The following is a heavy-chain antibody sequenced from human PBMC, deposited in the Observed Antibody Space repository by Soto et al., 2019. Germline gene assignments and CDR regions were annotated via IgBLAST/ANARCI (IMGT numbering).Heavy chain of an antibody. Sequence: PSETLSLTCTVSGGSISSGDYYWSWIRQPPGKGLEWIGYIYYSGSTYYNPSLKSRVTISVDTSKNQFSLKLSSVTAADTAVYYCATTAARPRLYYYYGMDVWGQGTTVTVSS. V-gene: IGHV4-30-4*01. CDR1: GGSISSGDYY. J-gene: IGHJ6*02. D-gene: IGHD6-6*01. CDR3: ATTAARPRLYYYYGMDV. CDR2: IYYSGST.